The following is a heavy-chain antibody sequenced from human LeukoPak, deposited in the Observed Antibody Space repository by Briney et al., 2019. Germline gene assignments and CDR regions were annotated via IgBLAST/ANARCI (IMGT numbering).Heavy chain of an antibody. CDR3: NFDWSSNYYYYGMDV. Sequence: ASVKVSCKASGGTFSSYAISWVRQAPGQGLEWMGGIIPIFGTANYAQKFQGRVTITADESTSTAYMELSSLRSEDTAVYYCNFDWSSNYYYYGMDVWGQGTTVTVSS. D-gene: IGHD3-9*01. J-gene: IGHJ6*02. CDR2: IIPIFGTA. V-gene: IGHV1-69*13. CDR1: GGTFSSYA.